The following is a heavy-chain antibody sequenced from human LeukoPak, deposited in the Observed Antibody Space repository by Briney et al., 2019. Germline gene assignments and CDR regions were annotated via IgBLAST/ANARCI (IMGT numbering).Heavy chain of an antibody. J-gene: IGHJ5*02. D-gene: IGHD2-15*01. CDR3: ARHSGVGVVRIVEP. V-gene: IGHV5-51*01. CDR2: IYPGDSDI. CDR1: AYSFNSYW. Sequence: GESLQISCKGSAYSFNSYWIAWVRQMPGKGLAWMGIIYPGDSDIRYSPSFQGQVTISGDKSINTAYLQWSSLKASDTAIYYCARHSGVGVVRIVEPWGQGTPVTVSS.